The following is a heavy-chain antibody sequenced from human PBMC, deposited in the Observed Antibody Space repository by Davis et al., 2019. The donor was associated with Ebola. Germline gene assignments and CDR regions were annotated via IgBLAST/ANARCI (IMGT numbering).Heavy chain of an antibody. Sequence: HTGGSLRLSCAASGFTFSSYWMHWVRQAPGKGLVWVSRINSDGSSTSYADSVKGRFTISRDNAKNTLYLQMNSLRAEDTAVYYCARAPGQYYYGSGSYYRPPPDYWGQGTLVTVSS. J-gene: IGHJ4*02. CDR2: INSDGSST. V-gene: IGHV3-74*01. CDR3: ARAPGQYYYGSGSYYRPPPDY. CDR1: GFTFSSYW. D-gene: IGHD3-10*01.